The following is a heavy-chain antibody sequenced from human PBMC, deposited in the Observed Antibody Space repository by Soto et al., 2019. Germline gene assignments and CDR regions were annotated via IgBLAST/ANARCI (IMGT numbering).Heavy chain of an antibody. CDR2: IYPGDSDT. CDR1: GYSFTSYW. J-gene: IGHJ6*02. V-gene: IGHV5-51*01. Sequence: GESLKISCKGSGYSFTSYWIGWVRQMPGKGLEWMGIIYPGDSDTRYSPSFQGQVTISADKSISTAYLQWSSLKASDTAMYYCARHMRGPREQLVSYYYGMDVWGQGTTVTVSS. D-gene: IGHD6-6*01. CDR3: ARHMRGPREQLVSYYYGMDV.